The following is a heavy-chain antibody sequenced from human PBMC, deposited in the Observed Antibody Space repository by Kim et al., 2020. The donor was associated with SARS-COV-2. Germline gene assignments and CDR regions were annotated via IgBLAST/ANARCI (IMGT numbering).Heavy chain of an antibody. D-gene: IGHD3-3*01. CDR3: AKRGGVFDFSSPYYIDY. CDR1: GFNFNYYG. Sequence: GGSLRLSCVVSGFNFNYYGMHWVRQAPGKGLEWVAGISYKGSKKFYADSLMGRFTISRDSSTNTLYLQMDSLISEDTAVYYCAKRGGVFDFSSPYYIDY. V-gene: IGHV3-30*18. J-gene: IGHJ4*01. CDR2: ISYKGSKK.